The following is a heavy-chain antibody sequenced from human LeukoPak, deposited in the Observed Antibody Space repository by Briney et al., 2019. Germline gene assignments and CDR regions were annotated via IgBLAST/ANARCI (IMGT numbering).Heavy chain of an antibody. CDR3: ARDLDYYDSSGYYYARVKATGFDY. CDR2: INPSGGST. V-gene: IGHV1-46*01. Sequence: ASVKVSCKASGYTFTSYYMHWVRQAPGQGLEWMGIINPSGGSTSYAQKFQGRVTMTRDTSTSTVYMELSSLGSEDTAVYYCARDLDYYDSSGYYYARVKATGFDYWGQGTLVTVSS. D-gene: IGHD3-22*01. CDR1: GYTFTSYY. J-gene: IGHJ4*02.